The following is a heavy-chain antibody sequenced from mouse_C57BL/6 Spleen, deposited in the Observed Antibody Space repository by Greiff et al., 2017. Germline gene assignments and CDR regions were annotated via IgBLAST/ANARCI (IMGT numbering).Heavy chain of an antibody. CDR2: IHPGNSGT. D-gene: IGHD2-5*01. CDR3: TRRRNSNYDWFAY. V-gene: IGHV1-5*01. CDR1: GYTFTSYW. Sequence: VQLQQSGTVLARPGASVKMSCKTSGYTFTSYWMHWVKQRPGQGLEWIGAIHPGNSGTSYNQKFKGKAKLTAVTSASTAYMELSSLTNEDSAVYYGTRRRNSNYDWFAYWGQGTLVTVSA. J-gene: IGHJ3*01.